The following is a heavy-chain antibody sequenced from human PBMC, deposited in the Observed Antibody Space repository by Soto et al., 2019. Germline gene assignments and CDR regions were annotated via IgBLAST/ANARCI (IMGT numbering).Heavy chain of an antibody. J-gene: IGHJ5*02. CDR1: GGSIDSGAFS. Sequence: SETLSLTCAVSGGSIDSGAFSLSWIRQPPGKGLEWIGYVTHSGTAYSIPSLNGRLTLSVDSSQTQFSLKLTSVTAADSAVYYCARRVVVPAAKLDWFDPWGQGTLVTVSS. D-gene: IGHD2-2*01. V-gene: IGHV4-30-2*01. CDR2: VTHSGTA. CDR3: ARRVVVPAAKLDWFDP.